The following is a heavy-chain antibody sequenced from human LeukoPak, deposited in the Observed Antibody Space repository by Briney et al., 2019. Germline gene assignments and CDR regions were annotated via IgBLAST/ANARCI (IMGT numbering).Heavy chain of an antibody. V-gene: IGHV1-2*02. CDR3: ARSPEMATIWYYYGMDV. D-gene: IGHD5-24*01. CDR2: INPNSGGT. J-gene: IGHJ6*02. CDR1: GYTFTGYY. Sequence: ASVKVSCKASGYTFTGYYMHWVRQAPGRGLEWMGWINPNSGGTNYAQKFQGRVTMTRDTSISTAYMELSRLRFDDTAVYYCARSPEMATIWYYYGMDVWGQGTTVTVSS.